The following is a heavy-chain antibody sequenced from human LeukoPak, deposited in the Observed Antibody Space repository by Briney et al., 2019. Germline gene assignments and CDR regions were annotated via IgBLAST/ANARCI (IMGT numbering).Heavy chain of an antibody. CDR3: AREWGGYDT. CDR2: INSDGGTT. J-gene: IGHJ5*02. CDR1: GFTFSSYW. Sequence: GGSLRLSCAASGFTFSSYWMNWVRQAPGKGLVWISRINSDGGTTTYADSVKGRFTISRDNAENTLYLQMNSLRAEDTAVYYCAREWGGYDTWGQGTLVTVSS. V-gene: IGHV3-74*01. D-gene: IGHD5-12*01.